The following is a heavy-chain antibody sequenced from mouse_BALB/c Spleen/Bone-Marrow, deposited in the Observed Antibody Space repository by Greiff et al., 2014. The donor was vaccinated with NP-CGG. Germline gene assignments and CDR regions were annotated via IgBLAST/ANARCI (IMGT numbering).Heavy chain of an antibody. CDR2: ISDGGIYT. CDR3: ARSGEKYGALDY. Sequence: EVKLVESGGGLVKPGGSLKLSCTASGFTFSDYYMYWVRQTPEKRLEWVATISDGGIYTYYPDSVKGRFTIPRDNAKNNLYLQMSSLKSEDTAMYYCARSGEKYGALDYSGQGTSVTVSS. CDR1: GFTFSDYY. D-gene: IGHD1-1*02. V-gene: IGHV5-4*02. J-gene: IGHJ4*01.